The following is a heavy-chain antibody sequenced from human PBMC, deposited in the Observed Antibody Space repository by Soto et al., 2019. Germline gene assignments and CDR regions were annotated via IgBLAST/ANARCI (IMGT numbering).Heavy chain of an antibody. CDR3: ARERSAAGTGWFDP. CDR2: MNPNSGNT. J-gene: IGHJ5*02. CDR1: GYTFTSYD. V-gene: IGHV1-8*01. Sequence: QVQLVQSGAEVKKPGASVKVSCKASGYTFTSYDINWVRQATGQGLEWMGWMNPNSGNTGYAQKFQGRVTMTRTTSTSTPYMELSSLRSEDTAVYYCARERSAAGTGWFDPWGQGTLVTVSS. D-gene: IGHD6-13*01.